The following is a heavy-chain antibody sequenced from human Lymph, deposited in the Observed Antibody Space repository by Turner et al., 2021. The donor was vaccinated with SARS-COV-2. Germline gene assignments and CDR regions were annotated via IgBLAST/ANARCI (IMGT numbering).Heavy chain of an antibody. Sequence: QVQLVQSGAEVKKPGSAVKVSCQASGGTFSSYAINWVRQAPGQGLEWMGRIIPILGIANYEQKFQGRVTITADKSTSTAYMELSSLRSEDTAVYYCARVRLDSFGGGYYSWFDPWGQGTLVTFSS. J-gene: IGHJ5*02. V-gene: IGHV1-69*04. CDR2: IIPILGIA. CDR3: ARVRLDSFGGGYYSWFDP. CDR1: GGTFSSYA. D-gene: IGHD1-26*01.